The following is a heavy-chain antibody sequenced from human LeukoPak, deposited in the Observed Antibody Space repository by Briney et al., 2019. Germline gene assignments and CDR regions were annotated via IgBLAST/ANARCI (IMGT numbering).Heavy chain of an antibody. J-gene: IGHJ4*02. Sequence: PGGSLRLSCAASGFTVSRNYMSWVRQAPGKGLEWVSVIYSGGSTYYADSVKGRFTISRDNVKSTLYLQMNSLRVEDTAVYYCARDGSSGWSGIDYWGQGTLVTVSS. D-gene: IGHD6-19*01. CDR2: IYSGGST. V-gene: IGHV3-66*02. CDR1: GFTVSRNY. CDR3: ARDGSSGWSGIDY.